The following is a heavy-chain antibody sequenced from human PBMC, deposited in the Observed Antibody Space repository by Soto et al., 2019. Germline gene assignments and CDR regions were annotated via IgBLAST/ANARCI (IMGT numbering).Heavy chain of an antibody. CDR1: GGSVSSGSYY. D-gene: IGHD3-22*01. CDR3: ARETYYYDSSGYSPYYFDY. J-gene: IGHJ4*02. V-gene: IGHV4-61*01. CDR2: IYYSGST. Sequence: LSLTCTVSGGSVSSGSYYWSWIRQPPGKGLEWIGYIYYSGSTNYNPSLKSRVTISVDTSKNQFSLKLSSVTAADTAVYYCARETYYYDSSGYSPYYFDYWGQGTLVTVSS.